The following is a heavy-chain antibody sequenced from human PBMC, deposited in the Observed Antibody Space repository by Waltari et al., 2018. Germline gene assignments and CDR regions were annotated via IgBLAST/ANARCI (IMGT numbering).Heavy chain of an antibody. CDR1: GFPYSLYW. D-gene: IGHD4-17*01. Sequence: EVQLVESGGGLVQPGGSLRISCAASGFPYSLYWMHWVRQVPGKGLVWLYDVNNDGSSTIYADSLKGRFTIYKDNAKNTVYLQMNSLRVDETAIYYCARGARRTTVTTGWWYFDLWGRGTLVTVSS. CDR2: VNNDGSST. J-gene: IGHJ2*01. V-gene: IGHV3-74*01. CDR3: ARGARRTTVTTGWWYFDL.